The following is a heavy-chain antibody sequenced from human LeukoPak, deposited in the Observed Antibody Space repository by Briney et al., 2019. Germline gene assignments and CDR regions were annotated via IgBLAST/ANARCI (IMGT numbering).Heavy chain of an antibody. CDR2: INPSGST. CDR1: GGSFSGYY. J-gene: IGHJ4*02. D-gene: IGHD3-10*01. V-gene: IGHV4-34*01. Sequence: PSETLSLTCAVYGGSFSGYYWSWIRQPPGKGLEWIGEINPSGSTNYNPSLKSRVTISVDTSKNQFSLKLSSVTAADTAVYYCASITMVREGYWGQGTLVTVSS. CDR3: ASITMVREGY.